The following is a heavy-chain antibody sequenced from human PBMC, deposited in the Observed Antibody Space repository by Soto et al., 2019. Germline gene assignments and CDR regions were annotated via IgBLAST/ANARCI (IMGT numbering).Heavy chain of an antibody. CDR1: GGSISSGDYY. D-gene: IGHD2-15*01. CDR2: IYYSGST. CDR3: ARGLVPDSADIVVVVAAHNHAFDI. V-gene: IGHV4-30-4*01. J-gene: IGHJ3*02. Sequence: SETLSLTCTVSGGSISSGDYYWSWIRQPPGKGLEWIGYIYYSGSTYYNPSLKSRVTISVDTSKNQFSLKLSSVTAADTAVYYCARGLVPDSADIVVVVAAHNHAFDIWGQGTMVTVS.